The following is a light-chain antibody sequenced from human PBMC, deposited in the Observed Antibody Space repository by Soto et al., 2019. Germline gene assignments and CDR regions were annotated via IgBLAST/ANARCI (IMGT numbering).Light chain of an antibody. CDR3: NSYVGSNNYV. CDR1: GRDIGAYNY. CDR2: EVE. V-gene: IGLV2-8*01. J-gene: IGLJ1*01. Sequence: QSVLTQPASVSGSPGQSITISCTGSGRDIGAYNYVSWYQQHPGKAPKLIIYEVENRPSGVPDRFSGSKSGNTASLTVSGLQADDEADYYCNSYVGSNNYVFGTGTKVTVL.